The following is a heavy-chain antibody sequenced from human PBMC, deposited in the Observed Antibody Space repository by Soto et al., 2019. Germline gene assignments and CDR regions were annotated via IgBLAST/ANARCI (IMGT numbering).Heavy chain of an antibody. CDR1: GGSISSGDYY. Sequence: LSLTCTVSGGSISSGDYYWSWIRQPPGKGLEWIGYIYYSGSTYYNPSLKSRVTISVDTSKNQFSLKLSSVTAADTAVYYCAREARSMYSSSRWFDPWGQGTLVTVSS. CDR2: IYYSGST. CDR3: AREARSMYSSSRWFDP. V-gene: IGHV4-30-4*01. D-gene: IGHD6-6*01. J-gene: IGHJ5*02.